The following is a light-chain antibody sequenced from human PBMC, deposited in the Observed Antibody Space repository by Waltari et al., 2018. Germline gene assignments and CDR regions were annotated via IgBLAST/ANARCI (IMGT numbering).Light chain of an antibody. Sequence: QTVVTQEPSFSVSPGGTVTLTCGLSSGSVSTSYYPSWYQQIPVQAPRTLMYSTNTRSSGVPDRFSGSILGNKAALTITGAQADDECDYYCVLYMGSGIHVFGTGTKVTVL. J-gene: IGLJ1*01. V-gene: IGLV8-61*01. CDR2: STN. CDR3: VLYMGSGIHV. CDR1: SGSVSTSYY.